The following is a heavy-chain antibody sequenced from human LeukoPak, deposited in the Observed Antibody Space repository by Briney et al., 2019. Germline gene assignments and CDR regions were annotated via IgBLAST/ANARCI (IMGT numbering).Heavy chain of an antibody. CDR3: AKAWDYYDSSGSTGY. J-gene: IGHJ4*02. CDR2: IRYDGSNK. V-gene: IGHV3-30*02. Sequence: GGSLRLSCAASGFTFSSYGMHWVRQAPGKGLEWVAFIRYDGSNKYYADSVKGRFTISRDNSKNTLYLQMNSLRAEDTAVYYCAKAWDYYDSSGSTGYWGQGTLVTVSS. D-gene: IGHD3-22*01. CDR1: GFTFSSYG.